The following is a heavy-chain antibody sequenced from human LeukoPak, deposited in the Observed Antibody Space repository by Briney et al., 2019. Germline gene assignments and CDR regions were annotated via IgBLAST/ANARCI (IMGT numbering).Heavy chain of an antibody. CDR2: INPNSGET. D-gene: IGHD1-26*01. CDR3: ARDKVGGGATNALDV. CDR1: GYTLTGYY. V-gene: IGHV1-2*04. Sequence: ASVKVSCKASGYTLTGYYIQWVRQTPGQGLEWIGWINPNSGETNYAQKFQGWVTMTRDTSINTAYMELTRLKFDDAAVYYCARDKVGGGATNALDVWGLGTMVTVSS. J-gene: IGHJ3*01.